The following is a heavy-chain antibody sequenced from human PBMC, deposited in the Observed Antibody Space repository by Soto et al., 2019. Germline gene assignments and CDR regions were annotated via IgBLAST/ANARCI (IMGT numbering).Heavy chain of an antibody. V-gene: IGHV1-8*01. D-gene: IGHD4-17*01. Sequence: QVQLVQSGAALKKPGASVKVSCTASGFSISSYDMNWVRQATGQGLEWMGWMNPKSGNTGFAEKFQGRVKMTWNTSTGTVYLEISSLRPEDTAVYYCARGLVDSGGNCFDSWGQGTQVTVSS. CDR1: GFSISSYD. CDR2: MNPKSGNT. J-gene: IGHJ4*02. CDR3: ARGLVDSGGNCFDS.